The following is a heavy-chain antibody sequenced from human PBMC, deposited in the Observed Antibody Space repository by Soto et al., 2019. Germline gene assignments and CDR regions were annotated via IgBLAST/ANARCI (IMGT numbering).Heavy chain of an antibody. Sequence: TSETLSLTCTVSGGSISSYYWSWIRQPPGKGLEWIGYIYYSGSTNYNPSLKSRVTISVDTSKNQFSLKLRSVTAADTAVYYCARQVLPYCSGGSCYPGAFGYWGQGTLVTVSS. V-gene: IGHV4-59*08. J-gene: IGHJ4*02. D-gene: IGHD2-15*01. CDR2: IYYSGST. CDR3: ARQVLPYCSGGSCYPGAFGY. CDR1: GGSISSYY.